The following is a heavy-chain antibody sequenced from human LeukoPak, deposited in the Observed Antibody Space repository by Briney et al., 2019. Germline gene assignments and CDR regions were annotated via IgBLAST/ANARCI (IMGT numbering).Heavy chain of an antibody. CDR2: ISGSGGST. D-gene: IGHD3-22*01. Sequence: PGGSLRLSCAASGFTFSSYAMSWVRQAPGKGLEWVSAISGSGGSTYYADSVKGRFTISTDNSKNTLYLQMNSLRAEDTAVYYCAKILYDSSGFPTDDYWGQGTLVTVSS. CDR1: GFTFSSYA. J-gene: IGHJ4*02. CDR3: AKILYDSSGFPTDDY. V-gene: IGHV3-23*01.